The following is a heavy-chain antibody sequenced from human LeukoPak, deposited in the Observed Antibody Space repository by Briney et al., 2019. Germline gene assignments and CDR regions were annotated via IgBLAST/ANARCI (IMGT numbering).Heavy chain of an antibody. J-gene: IGHJ6*03. CDR1: GGAFSSFA. V-gene: IGHV1-69*06. D-gene: IGHD2-2*01. CDR3: ARGPVVVPAAIAIKDYYYYYMDV. Sequence: SVKVSCKASGGAFSSFAISWVRQAPGQGLEWMGGIIPIFGTPNYAQKFQGRVTITADKSTSTAYMELSSLRSEDTAVYYCARGPVVVPAAIAIKDYYYYYMDVWGKGTTVTISS. CDR2: IIPIFGTP.